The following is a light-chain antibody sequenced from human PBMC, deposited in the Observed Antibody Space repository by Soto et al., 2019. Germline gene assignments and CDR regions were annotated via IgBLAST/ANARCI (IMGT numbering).Light chain of an antibody. CDR3: MQALQTPMYT. J-gene: IGKJ2*01. V-gene: IGKV2-28*01. CDR1: QSLLHSNGVNY. CDR2: LGS. Sequence: DVVMTQSPLSLPVTPGEPASISRRSSQSLLHSNGVNYLDWYLQKPGQSPQLLIYLGSNRASGVPDRFSGSGSGTDFTLKISGVEAEDVGVYYCMQALQTPMYTFGQGTKLEIK.